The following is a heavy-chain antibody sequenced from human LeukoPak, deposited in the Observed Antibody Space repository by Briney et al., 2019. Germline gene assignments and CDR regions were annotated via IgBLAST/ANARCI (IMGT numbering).Heavy chain of an antibody. Sequence: PSETLSLTCGVSGYSISSGYYWGWIRQPPGKGLEWIGSIYHSGSTYYNPSLKSRVTISVDTSKNQFSLKLSSVTAADTAVYYCARQIYCSSTRCYTDYWGQGTLVTVSS. CDR1: GYSISSGYY. D-gene: IGHD2-2*02. V-gene: IGHV4-38-2*01. J-gene: IGHJ4*02. CDR2: IYHSGST. CDR3: ARQIYCSSTRCYTDY.